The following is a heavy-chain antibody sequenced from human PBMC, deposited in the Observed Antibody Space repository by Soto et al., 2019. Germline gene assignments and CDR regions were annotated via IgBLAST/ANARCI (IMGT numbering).Heavy chain of an antibody. V-gene: IGHV4-34*01. CDR1: GGSFSGYQ. J-gene: IGHJ6*03. CDR3: ARGLILWFGELSRRGGYYYYMDV. Sequence: QVQLQQWGAGLLKPSETLSLTCAVYGGSFSGYQWSWIRQTPGKGLEWIGGINDSGDINYNPSLKSRVTILVDSPKKQISLRPSSVTAADTAVYYCARGLILWFGELSRRGGYYYYMDVCGKGTTVTVSS. CDR2: INDSGDI. D-gene: IGHD3-10*01.